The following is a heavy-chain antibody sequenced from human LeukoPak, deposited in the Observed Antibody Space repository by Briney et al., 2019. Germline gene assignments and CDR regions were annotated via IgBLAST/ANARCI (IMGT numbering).Heavy chain of an antibody. V-gene: IGHV4-59*01. CDR3: ARGGYYSYMDV. Sequence: PSETLSLTCSVSYDSISNYYWSWIRQPPGKGLEWIGCIYHTGSTNYSPSLNSRVTISADMSTNQFSLELNSVTAADTAVYYCARGGYYSYMDVWGKGATVTVSS. CDR1: YDSISNYY. D-gene: IGHD1-26*01. CDR2: IYHTGST. J-gene: IGHJ6*03.